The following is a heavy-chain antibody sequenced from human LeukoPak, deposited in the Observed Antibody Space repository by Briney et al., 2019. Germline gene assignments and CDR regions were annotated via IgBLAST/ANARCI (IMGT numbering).Heavy chain of an antibody. V-gene: IGHV4-4*07. Sequence: SETLSLTCTVSGGSISSYYWSWVRQPAGKGLEWIGRIYTSGSTNYNPSLKRRVTMSVDTSKHQFSLKLSSVTAADTAVYYCARQVVVAANIYYFDYWGQGTLVTVSS. CDR1: GGSISSYY. CDR3: ARQVVVAANIYYFDY. J-gene: IGHJ4*02. CDR2: IYTSGST. D-gene: IGHD2-15*01.